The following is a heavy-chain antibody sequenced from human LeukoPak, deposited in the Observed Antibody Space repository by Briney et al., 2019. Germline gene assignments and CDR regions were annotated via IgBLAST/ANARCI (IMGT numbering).Heavy chain of an antibody. CDR2: ISRDGSNK. Sequence: GASLRLSCAASGFTFSSYGMHWVRQAPGKGLEWVAVISRDGSNKYYADSVQGRFTISRDNSKNTLYLQINSLRADDTAVYYCAKVVGFGSGSFPFDYWGQGTLATVSS. D-gene: IGHD3-10*01. CDR1: GFTFSSYG. J-gene: IGHJ4*02. CDR3: AKVVGFGSGSFPFDY. V-gene: IGHV3-30*18.